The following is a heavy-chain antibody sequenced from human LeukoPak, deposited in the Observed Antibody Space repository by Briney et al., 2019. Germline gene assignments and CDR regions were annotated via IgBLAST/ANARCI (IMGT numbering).Heavy chain of an antibody. CDR1: GFTFSSHA. J-gene: IGHJ3*02. Sequence: GGSLRLSCGASGFTFSSHAMTWVRQAPGKGLEWVSAISISGDTTYYADSVKGRFTISRDNSKNMLHLQMNSLRAEDTAVYYCAKAPRGYTGYDKAFDIWGQGTMVTVSS. CDR3: AKAPRGYTGYDKAFDI. V-gene: IGHV3-23*01. CDR2: ISISGDTT. D-gene: IGHD5-12*01.